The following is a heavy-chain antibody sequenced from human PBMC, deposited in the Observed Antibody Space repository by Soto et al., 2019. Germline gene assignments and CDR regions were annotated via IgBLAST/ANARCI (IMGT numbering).Heavy chain of an antibody. CDR1: GFTFGGYS. D-gene: IGHD6-13*01. CDR3: ARDGASGALDAFDI. J-gene: IGHJ3*02. CDR2: ISYDGSQK. Sequence: SLRLSCAVSGFTFGGYSMHWVRQAPGKGLEWVAFISYDGSQKKYADSVEGRSTVSRDNSNNALYLEMNNLRDEDTAVYYCARDGASGALDAFDIWGQGTMVTVS. V-gene: IGHV3-30-3*01.